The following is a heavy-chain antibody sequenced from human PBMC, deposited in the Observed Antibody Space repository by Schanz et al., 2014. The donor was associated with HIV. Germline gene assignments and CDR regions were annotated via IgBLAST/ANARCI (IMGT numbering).Heavy chain of an antibody. CDR1: GFTFNNYA. J-gene: IGHJ4*02. V-gene: IGHV3-23*01. D-gene: IGHD3-22*01. Sequence: EVQLLDSGGGLVQPGGSLRLSCVASGFTFNNYAMTWVRQAPGKGLEWVSSISESGGRSYYADSVNGRFTISRDNSKNTLYVQMTTLRTEDTAVYYCAKAEYDSRGNSQSHFDYWGQGTLVTVSP. CDR2: ISESGGRS. CDR3: AKAEYDSRGNSQSHFDY.